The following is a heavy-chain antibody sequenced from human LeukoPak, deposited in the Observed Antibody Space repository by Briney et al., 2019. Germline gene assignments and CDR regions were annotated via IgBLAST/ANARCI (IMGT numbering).Heavy chain of an antibody. D-gene: IGHD3-10*01. J-gene: IGHJ4*02. Sequence: GESLQISCKGSGYSFTSYWIGWVRPLPGKGLEGMGIIYPGDSDTRYSPSFQGQVTISADKSISTAYLQWSSLKASDTAMYYCARGSILWFGELPYFDYWGQGTLVTVSS. CDR2: IYPGDSDT. V-gene: IGHV5-51*01. CDR3: ARGSILWFGELPYFDY. CDR1: GYSFTSYW.